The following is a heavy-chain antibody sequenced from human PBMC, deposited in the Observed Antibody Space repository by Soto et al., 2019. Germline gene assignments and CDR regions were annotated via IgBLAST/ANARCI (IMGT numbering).Heavy chain of an antibody. CDR3: ARGGTMVRGVMTEFDY. D-gene: IGHD3-10*01. CDR1: GGTFSSYA. V-gene: IGHV1-69*13. J-gene: IGHJ4*02. Sequence: GASVKVSCKASGGTFSSYAISWVRQAPGQGLEWMGGIIPIFGTANYAQKFQGRVTITADESTSTAYMELSSLRSEDTAVYYCARGGTMVRGVMTEFDYWGQGTLVTVSS. CDR2: IIPIFGTA.